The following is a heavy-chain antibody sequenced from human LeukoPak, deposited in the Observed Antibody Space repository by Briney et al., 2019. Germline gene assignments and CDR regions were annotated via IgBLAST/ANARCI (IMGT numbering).Heavy chain of an antibody. CDR1: GYTFTGYY. CDR3: ASLKNSYDSSGYLVTDAFDI. Sequence: ASVKVSCKASGYTFTGYYMHWVRQAPGQGLGWMGWISAYNGNTNYEQKLQGRVTMTTDTSTSTAYMELRSLRSDDTAVYYCASLKNSYDSSGYLVTDAFDIWGQGTMVTVSS. D-gene: IGHD3-22*01. V-gene: IGHV1-18*04. J-gene: IGHJ3*02. CDR2: ISAYNGNT.